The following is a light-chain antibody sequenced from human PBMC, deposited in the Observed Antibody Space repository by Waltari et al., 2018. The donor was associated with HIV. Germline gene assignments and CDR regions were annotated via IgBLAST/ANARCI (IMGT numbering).Light chain of an antibody. J-gene: IGKJ2*01. CDR2: RTS. V-gene: IGKV1-5*03. CDR3: QQYSTHYA. CDR1: QSIDNW. Sequence: DIQMTQSPSNLSASVGDTVVITCRVSQSIDNWLAWYQQKPGRAPRLLVSRTSLLESGVSSRFRGSGSGTEFTLTIRSLQPDDIGTYYCQQYSTHYAFGQGTRVE.